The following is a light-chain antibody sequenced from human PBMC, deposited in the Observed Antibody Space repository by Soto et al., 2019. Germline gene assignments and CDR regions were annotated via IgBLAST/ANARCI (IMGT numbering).Light chain of an antibody. CDR2: DAS. CDR1: QSVRNW. Sequence: DIQMTQSPSTLFASVGDRVTITCRASQSVRNWLAWYQQKPGKAPKLLIYDASSLESGVPSRFSGSGSGTEFTLTISSLQPDDFATYYCQQYNSYSWTFGQGTKVDIK. V-gene: IGKV1-5*01. CDR3: QQYNSYSWT. J-gene: IGKJ1*01.